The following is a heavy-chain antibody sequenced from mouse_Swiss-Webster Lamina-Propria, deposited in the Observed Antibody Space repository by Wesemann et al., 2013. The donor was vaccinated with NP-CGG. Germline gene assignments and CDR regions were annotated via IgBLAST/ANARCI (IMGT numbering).Heavy chain of an antibody. CDR2: GDGST. D-gene: IGHD2-14*01. V-gene: IGHV2-6-7*01. J-gene: IGHJ4*01. Sequence: GDGSTDYNSALKSRLSISKDNSKSQVFLKMNSLQTDDTARYYCARAYYRYDGVYYAMDYWGQGTSVTVSS. CDR3: ARAYYRYDGVYYAMDY.